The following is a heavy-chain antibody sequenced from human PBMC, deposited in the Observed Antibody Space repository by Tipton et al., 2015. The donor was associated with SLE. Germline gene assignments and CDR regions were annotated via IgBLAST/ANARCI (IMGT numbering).Heavy chain of an antibody. CDR3: ARRDYADDY. CDR1: GFTFRGYY. J-gene: IGHJ4*02. CDR2: ISHSGST. V-gene: IGHV4-34*01. Sequence: LRLSCAASGFTFRGYYWGWIRQPPGKGLEWIGEISHSGSTNYNPSLKSRVTISVDTSKNQFSLKLSSVTAADTAVYYCARRDYADDYWGQGTLVTVSS. D-gene: IGHD4-17*01.